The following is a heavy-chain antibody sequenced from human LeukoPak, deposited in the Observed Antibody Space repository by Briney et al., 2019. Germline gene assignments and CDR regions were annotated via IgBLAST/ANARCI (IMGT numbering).Heavy chain of an antibody. J-gene: IGHJ4*02. D-gene: IGHD3-3*01. Sequence: ASVKVPCKASGYTFTSYGISWVRQAPGQGLEWMGWISAYNGNTNYAQKLQGRVTMTTDTSTSTAYMELRSLRSDDTAVYYCARDRSYDFWSGYVFDYRGQGTLVTVSS. CDR3: ARDRSYDFWSGYVFDY. CDR2: ISAYNGNT. V-gene: IGHV1-18*01. CDR1: GYTFTSYG.